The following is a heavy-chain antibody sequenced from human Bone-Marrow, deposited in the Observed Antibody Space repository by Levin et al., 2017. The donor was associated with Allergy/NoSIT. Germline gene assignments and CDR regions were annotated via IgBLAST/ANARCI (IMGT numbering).Heavy chain of an antibody. J-gene: IGHJ3*02. Sequence: SQTLSLTCAVYGGSFSGYYWSWIRQPPGKGLEWIGEINHSGSTNYNPSLKSRVTISVDTSKNQFSLKLSSVTAADTAVYYCARVSVLLWLGDAFDIWGQGTMVTVSS. CDR2: INHSGST. V-gene: IGHV4-34*01. CDR1: GGSFSGYY. CDR3: ARVSVLLWLGDAFDI. D-gene: IGHD3-10*01.